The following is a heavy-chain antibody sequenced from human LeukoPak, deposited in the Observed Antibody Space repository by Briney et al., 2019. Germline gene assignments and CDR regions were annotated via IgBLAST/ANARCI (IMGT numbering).Heavy chain of an antibody. D-gene: IGHD3-16*01. CDR3: ARHLGAQSLIAFDI. CDR2: IYYSGST. CDR1: GGSISSYY. Sequence: SETLSLTCTVSGGSISSYYWSWIRQPPGEGLEWIGYIYYSGSTNYNPSLKGRVTISVDTSKNHFSLKLNSVTAADTAVYYCARHLGAQSLIAFDIWGQGTMVTVSS. J-gene: IGHJ3*02. V-gene: IGHV4-59*08.